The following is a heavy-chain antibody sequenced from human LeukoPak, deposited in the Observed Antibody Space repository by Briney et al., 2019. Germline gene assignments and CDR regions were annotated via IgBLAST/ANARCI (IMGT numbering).Heavy chain of an antibody. V-gene: IGHV4-59*08. D-gene: IGHD4-23*01. Sequence: AETLSLPCTVSGGSISNYYWSWLRQPPGRGLEWIAYIYYTGITNYNPSLKSRVTISLDTTKNSFSLRLSSVTATDTAVYYCARHTSDGGNSAFGLWGQGALVTVSS. CDR2: IYYTGIT. CDR1: GGSISNYY. J-gene: IGHJ4*02. CDR3: ARHTSDGGNSAFGL.